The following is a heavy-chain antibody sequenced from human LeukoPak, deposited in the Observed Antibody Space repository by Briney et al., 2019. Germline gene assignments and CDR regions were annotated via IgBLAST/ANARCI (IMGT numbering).Heavy chain of an antibody. J-gene: IGHJ4*02. CDR2: IYYSGST. CDR1: GGSISSGDYY. Sequence: SETLSLTCTVSGGSISSGDYYWSWIRQPPGKGLEWIASIYYSGSTYYNPSLKSRVTISVDTSRNQFSLKLSSVTAADTAVYYCASLAVAGLSEGYWGQGTLVIVSS. CDR3: ASLAVAGLSEGY. D-gene: IGHD6-19*01. V-gene: IGHV4-39*01.